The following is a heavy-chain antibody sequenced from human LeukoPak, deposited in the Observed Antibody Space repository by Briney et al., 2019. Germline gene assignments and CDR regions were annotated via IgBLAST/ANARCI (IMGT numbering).Heavy chain of an antibody. J-gene: IGHJ4*02. Sequence: PSETLSLTCTVSGGSISSSSYYWGWIRQPPGKGLEWIGSIYYSGSTCYNPSLKSRVTISVDTSKNQFSLKLSSVTAADTAVYYCARHQGYSSSWYAYWGQGTLVTVSS. CDR1: GGSISSSSYY. CDR3: ARHQGYSSSWYAY. D-gene: IGHD6-13*01. CDR2: IYYSGST. V-gene: IGHV4-39*01.